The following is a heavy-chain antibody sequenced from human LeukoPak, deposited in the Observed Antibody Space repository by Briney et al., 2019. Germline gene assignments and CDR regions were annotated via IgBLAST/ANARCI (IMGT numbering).Heavy chain of an antibody. Sequence: PSETLSLTCAVYGGSFSGYYWSWIRQPPGKGLEWIGEVNHSGSTNYNPSLKSRVTISVDTSKNQFSLKLSSVTAADTAVYYCARQEWELLNWFDPWGQGTLVTVSS. J-gene: IGHJ5*02. CDR1: GGSFSGYY. CDR3: ARQEWELLNWFDP. CDR2: VNHSGST. D-gene: IGHD1-26*01. V-gene: IGHV4-34*01.